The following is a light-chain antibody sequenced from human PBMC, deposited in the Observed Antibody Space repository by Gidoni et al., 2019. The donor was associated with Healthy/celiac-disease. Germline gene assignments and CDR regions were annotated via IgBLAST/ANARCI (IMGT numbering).Light chain of an antibody. V-gene: IGKV1-5*03. CDR2: KAS. J-gene: IGKJ1*01. CDR1: QSISSW. CDR3: QQYNSYSVT. Sequence: DIQMTQSPSTRSASVGDRVTITCRASQSISSWLAWYQQKPGKAPKLLIYKASSLESGVPSRFSVSGSGTEFTLTISSLQPDDFATYYCQQYNSYSVTFGQGTKVEIK.